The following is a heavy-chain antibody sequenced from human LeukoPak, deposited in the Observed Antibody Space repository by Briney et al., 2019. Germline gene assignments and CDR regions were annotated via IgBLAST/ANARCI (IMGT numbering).Heavy chain of an antibody. J-gene: IGHJ5*02. D-gene: IGHD3-10*01. CDR2: INPSGGST. Sequence: ASVKVSCKASGYTFTSYYMHWVRQAPGQGLEWVGIINPSGGSTSYAQKFQGRVTMTRDTSTSTVYMELSSLRSEDTAVYYCAREGFRYGSGSYSRNWFDPWGQGTLVTVSS. V-gene: IGHV1-46*01. CDR3: AREGFRYGSGSYSRNWFDP. CDR1: GYTFTSYY.